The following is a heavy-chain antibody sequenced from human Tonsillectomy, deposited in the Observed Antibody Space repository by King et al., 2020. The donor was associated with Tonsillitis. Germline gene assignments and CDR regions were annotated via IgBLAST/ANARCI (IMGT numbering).Heavy chain of an antibody. CDR2: ISYDGSNK. V-gene: IGHV3-30*04. J-gene: IGHJ4*02. Sequence: VQLVESGGGVVQPGRSLRLSCAASGFTFSSYAMHWVRQAPGKGLEWVAVISYDGSNKYYADSVKGRFTISRDNSKNTLYLQMNSLRAEDTAVYYCARYIVVVVAVTRGADYFDYWGRGTLVTVSS. CDR1: GFTFSSYA. D-gene: IGHD2-15*01. CDR3: ARYIVVVVAVTRGADYFDY.